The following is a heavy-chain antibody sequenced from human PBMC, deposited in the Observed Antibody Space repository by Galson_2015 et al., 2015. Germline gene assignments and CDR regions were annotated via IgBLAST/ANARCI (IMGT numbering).Heavy chain of an antibody. CDR2: ISSSSSTI. CDR3: ARDVLWFGEFPVYWYFDL. V-gene: IGHV3-48*02. D-gene: IGHD3-10*01. Sequence: SLRLSCAASGFTFSSYSMNWVRQAPGKGLEWVSYISSSSSTIYYADSVKGRFTISRDNAKNSLYLQMNSLRDEDTAVYYCARDVLWFGEFPVYWYFDLWGRGTLVTVSS. J-gene: IGHJ2*01. CDR1: GFTFSSYS.